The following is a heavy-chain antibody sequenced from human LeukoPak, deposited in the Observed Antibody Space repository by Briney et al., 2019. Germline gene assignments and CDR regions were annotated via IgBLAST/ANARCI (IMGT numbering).Heavy chain of an antibody. J-gene: IGHJ4*02. Sequence: ASVKVSCKASGYTFIGHYIHWVRQAPGQGLESMGWINPNSGDTSYAQKFQGRVTMTRDTSISTAYMELSRLRSDDTAVYYCARQPNVLRYFDWLLSAGGWIDYWGQGTLVTVSS. CDR3: ARQPNVLRYFDWLLSAGGWIDY. V-gene: IGHV1-2*02. D-gene: IGHD3-9*01. CDR2: INPNSGDT. CDR1: GYTFIGHY.